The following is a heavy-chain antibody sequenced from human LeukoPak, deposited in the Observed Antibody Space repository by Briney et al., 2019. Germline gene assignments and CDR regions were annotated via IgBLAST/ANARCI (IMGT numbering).Heavy chain of an antibody. J-gene: IGHJ6*03. D-gene: IGHD3-16*01. Sequence: GASLKPSCTASGYTSTVYSMHWGRQTPGQGLERMGWINPNSGATNSTQKFQGSVTLPRETAISTDYMGLSRLRPDDTAVYYCGRGRVMITFGGVTRLLSWAYYYYMDVWGKGTTVTVSS. CDR1: GYTSTVYS. V-gene: IGHV1-2*02. CDR3: GRGRVMITFGGVTRLLSWAYYYYMDV. CDR2: INPNSGAT.